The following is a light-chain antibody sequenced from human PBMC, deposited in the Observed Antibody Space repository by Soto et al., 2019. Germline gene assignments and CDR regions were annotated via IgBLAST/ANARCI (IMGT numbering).Light chain of an antibody. CDR3: QQYYRWPQT. J-gene: IGKJ1*01. Sequence: EIVMTQSPATLSVSPGERATLSCRASQSLSFNLAWYQQIPGQAPRHLIYAASTRATGIPARFSGSGSGTEFTLTISSLQSEDFAVYYCQQYYRWPQTFGQGTKLDIK. V-gene: IGKV3-15*01. CDR2: AAS. CDR1: QSLSFN.